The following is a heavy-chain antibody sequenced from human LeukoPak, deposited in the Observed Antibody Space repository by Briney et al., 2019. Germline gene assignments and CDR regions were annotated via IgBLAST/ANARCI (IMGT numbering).Heavy chain of an antibody. CDR2: ISPSGGAT. CDR3: SKLGLTTVPSNY. J-gene: IGHJ4*02. D-gene: IGHD4-17*01. Sequence: GGSLRLSCEASGFTFSTSAMTWVRQAPGKGLEWVSGISPSGGATHYSDSVKGRFTISRDTSRNTLYLQMNSLRADDTAVYYRSKLGLTTVPSNYWGQGALVTVSS. CDR1: GFTFSTSA. V-gene: IGHV3-23*01.